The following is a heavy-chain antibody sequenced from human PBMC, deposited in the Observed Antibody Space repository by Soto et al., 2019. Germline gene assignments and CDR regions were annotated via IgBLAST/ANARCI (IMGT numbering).Heavy chain of an antibody. CDR3: ARGDYYDSSGYYYYYYGMDV. V-gene: IGHV4-39*01. CDR1: GGSISSSSYY. J-gene: IGHJ6*02. D-gene: IGHD3-22*01. CDR2: IYYSGST. Sequence: SSETLSLTCTVSGGSISSSSYYWGWIRQPPGKGLEWIGSIYYSGSTYYNPSLKSRVTISVDTSKNQFSLKLSSVTAADTAVYYCARGDYYDSSGYYYYYYGMDVWGQGTTVTVSS.